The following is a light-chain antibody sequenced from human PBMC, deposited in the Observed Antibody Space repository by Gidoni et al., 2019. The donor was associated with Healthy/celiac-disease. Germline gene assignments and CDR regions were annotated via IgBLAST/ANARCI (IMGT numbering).Light chain of an antibody. Sequence: EIVMTQSPATLSVSPGERATLYCRASQSVSSNLAWYQQKPGQAPRLLIYGASTRATGIPARFSGSGSGTEFTLTISGLQSEDFAVYYCQQYNNWPAWTFGQGTKVEIK. V-gene: IGKV3-15*01. CDR2: GAS. J-gene: IGKJ1*01. CDR3: QQYNNWPAWT. CDR1: QSVSSN.